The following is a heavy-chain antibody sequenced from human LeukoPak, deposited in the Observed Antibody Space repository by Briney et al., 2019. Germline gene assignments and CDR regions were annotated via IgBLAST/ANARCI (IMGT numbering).Heavy chain of an antibody. CDR3: ARGQGSGSYYYYYYMDV. D-gene: IGHD6-19*01. J-gene: IGHJ6*03. V-gene: IGHV1-8*01. Sequence: ASVEVSCKASGYTFTSYDINWVRQATGQGLEWMGWMNPNSGNTGYAQKFQGRVTMTRNTSISTAYMELSSLRSEGTAVYYCARGQGSGSYYYYYYMDVWGKGTTVIISS. CDR1: GYTFTSYD. CDR2: MNPNSGNT.